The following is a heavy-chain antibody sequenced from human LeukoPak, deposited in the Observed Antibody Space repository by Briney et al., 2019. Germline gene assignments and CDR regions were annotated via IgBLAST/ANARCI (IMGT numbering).Heavy chain of an antibody. Sequence: PGGSLGLSCAASGFIFSNAWMNWVRQAPGKGLEWVGHIKSKTDGGTTDYAAPVKGRFTISRDDSKNTLYLQMNSLKTEDTAVYYCIRYGYNLAEYYQHWGQGTLVTVSS. J-gene: IGHJ1*01. V-gene: IGHV3-15*07. CDR1: GFIFSNAW. CDR3: IRYGYNLAEYYQH. CDR2: IKSKTDGGTT. D-gene: IGHD5-24*01.